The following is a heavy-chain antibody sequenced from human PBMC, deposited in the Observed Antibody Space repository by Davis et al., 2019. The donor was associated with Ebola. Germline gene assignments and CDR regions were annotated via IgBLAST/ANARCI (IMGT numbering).Heavy chain of an antibody. D-gene: IGHD2-15*01. J-gene: IGHJ6*02. Sequence: SLKISCAASGFTFSSYGMHWVRQAPGQGLEWVAVIPYDGSNKYYADSVKGRFTISRDNSKNTLYLQMNSLRAEDTAVYYCAKDVAYCSGGSCYSYGMDVWGQGTTVTVSS. CDR1: GFTFSSYG. V-gene: IGHV3-30*18. CDR2: IPYDGSNK. CDR3: AKDVAYCSGGSCYSYGMDV.